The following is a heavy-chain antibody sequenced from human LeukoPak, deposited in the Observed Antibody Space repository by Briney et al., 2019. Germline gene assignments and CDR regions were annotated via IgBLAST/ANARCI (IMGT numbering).Heavy chain of an antibody. CDR3: ARESVVVVVAGPNVRWFDP. Sequence: PSETLSLTCTVSGGSISSGGYYWSWIRQHPGKGLEWIGYIYYSGSTYYNPSLKSRVTISVDTSKNQFSLKPSSVTAADTAVYSCARESVVVVVAGPNVRWFDPWGQGTLVTVSS. CDR1: GGSISSGGYY. J-gene: IGHJ5*02. V-gene: IGHV4-31*03. D-gene: IGHD2-15*01. CDR2: IYYSGST.